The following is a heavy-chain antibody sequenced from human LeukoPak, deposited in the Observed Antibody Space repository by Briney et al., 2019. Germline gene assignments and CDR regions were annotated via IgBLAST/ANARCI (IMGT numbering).Heavy chain of an antibody. D-gene: IGHD5-18*01. CDR1: GGSISSSNYY. J-gene: IGHJ4*02. CDR3: ARDRGGYTYSHDY. Sequence: SETLSLTCTVSGGSISSSNYYWGWIRQSPEKGLEWIGEIYHDGSTNYNPSLKSRVTISMDKSKNQLSLKLNFVTAADTAVYYCARDRGGYTYSHDYWGQGTLVTVSS. V-gene: IGHV4-39*07. CDR2: IYHDGST.